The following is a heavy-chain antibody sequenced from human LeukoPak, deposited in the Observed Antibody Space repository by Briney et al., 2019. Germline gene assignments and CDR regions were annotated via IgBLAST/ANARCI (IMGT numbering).Heavy chain of an antibody. Sequence: GGSLRLSCAASGFTFSSYSMNWVRQAPGKGLEWVSSISSSSYIYYADSVKGRFTISRDNAKNSLYLQVNSLRAEDTAVYYCARDLDYGDYYGMDVWGQGTTVTVSS. V-gene: IGHV3-21*01. CDR3: ARDLDYGDYYGMDV. CDR1: GFTFSSYS. CDR2: ISSSSYI. D-gene: IGHD4-17*01. J-gene: IGHJ6*02.